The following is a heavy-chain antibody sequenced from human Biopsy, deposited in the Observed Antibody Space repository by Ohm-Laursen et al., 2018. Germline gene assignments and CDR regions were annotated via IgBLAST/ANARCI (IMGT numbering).Heavy chain of an antibody. J-gene: IGHJ3*02. V-gene: IGHV3-23*01. CDR1: GFAFSSFV. CDR3: AKGRVGNSGSLDI. D-gene: IGHD1-1*01. CDR2: ITASGVST. Sequence: SLRLSCAASGFAFSSFVMTWVRQAPGKGLEWVSTITASGVSTYYADSVRGRLTISRDNSQNTLYLQMNSLRAEDTAIYYCAKGRVGNSGSLDIWGHGTMVTVSS.